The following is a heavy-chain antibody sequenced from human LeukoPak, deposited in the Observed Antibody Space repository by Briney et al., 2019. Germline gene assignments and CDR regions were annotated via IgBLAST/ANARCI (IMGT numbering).Heavy chain of an antibody. Sequence: GGSLRLSCAASGFTFSNYGMHWVRQAPGKGLEWVAVISSDGSNKYYADSVKGRFTISRDNAKNSLYLQMNSLRAEDMALYYCAKGGGGRLIYYYYMDVWGKGTTVTVSS. CDR2: ISSDGSNK. CDR3: AKGGGGRLIYYYYMDV. D-gene: IGHD3-16*01. J-gene: IGHJ6*03. V-gene: IGHV3-30*18. CDR1: GFTFSNYG.